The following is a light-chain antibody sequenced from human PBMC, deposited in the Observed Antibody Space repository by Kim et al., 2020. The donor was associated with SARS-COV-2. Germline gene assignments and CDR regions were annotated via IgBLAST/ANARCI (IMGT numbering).Light chain of an antibody. J-gene: IGLJ3*02. CDR3: QSSDSSDTFWV. CDR1: ALPNQY. Sequence: SYELTQPPSVSVPPGQTARITCSGDALPNQYAYWFQQKPGQAPVLVIYEDTERPSGIPERFSGSTSGTTVTLTISGVQAEDEADYYCQSSDSSDTFWVFG. V-gene: IGLV3-25*03. CDR2: EDT.